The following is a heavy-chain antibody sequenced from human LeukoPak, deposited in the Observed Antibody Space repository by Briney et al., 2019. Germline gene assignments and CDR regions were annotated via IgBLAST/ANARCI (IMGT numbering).Heavy chain of an antibody. CDR2: IRYDGSNK. D-gene: IGHD2-2*01. CDR3: ARVGDCSSTSCYSPYYYYYYMDV. Sequence: GGSLRLSCAASGFTFISYGMHWVRQAPGKGLEWVTFIRYDGSNKYYADSVKGRFIISRDNSKNTLYLQMNSLRAEDTAVYYCARVGDCSSTSCYSPYYYYYYMDVWGKGTTVTVSS. J-gene: IGHJ6*03. CDR1: GFTFISYG. V-gene: IGHV3-30*02.